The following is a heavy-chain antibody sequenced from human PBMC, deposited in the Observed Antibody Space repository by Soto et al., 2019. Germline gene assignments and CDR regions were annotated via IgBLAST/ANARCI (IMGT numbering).Heavy chain of an antibody. CDR3: ARDGGDFWSGYSYYYMDV. J-gene: IGHJ6*03. Sequence: SETLSLTCTVSGGSVSSGSYYWSWIRQPQGKGLEWIVYIYYSGSTNYNLSLKSRVTISVDTSKIQFSLKLSSVTAADTAVYYCARDGGDFWSGYSYYYMDVWGKGTTVTVSS. CDR1: GGSVSSGSYY. D-gene: IGHD3-3*01. V-gene: IGHV4-61*01. CDR2: IYYSGST.